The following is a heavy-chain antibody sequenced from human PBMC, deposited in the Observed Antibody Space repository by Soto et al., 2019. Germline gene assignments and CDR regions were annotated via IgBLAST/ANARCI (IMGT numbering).Heavy chain of an antibody. CDR1: GFTFSAFW. V-gene: IGHV3-7*05. CDR3: ASDLSPPGEFFYYAFDV. J-gene: IGHJ3*01. CDR2: IKRDGTVT. D-gene: IGHD2-21*01. Sequence: EVQLVESGGGLVQPGESLRLSCAASGFTFSAFWMTWLRQAPGKGLEWVANIKRDGTVTHYGGSVEGRCTLSRANAQNPWFLQLNSLRPENTAMYYCASDLSPPGEFFYYAFDVWGKWTFVTVSS.